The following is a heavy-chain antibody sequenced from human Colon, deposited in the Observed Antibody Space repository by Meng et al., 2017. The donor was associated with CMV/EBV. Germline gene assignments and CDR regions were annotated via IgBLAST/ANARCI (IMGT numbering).Heavy chain of an antibody. V-gene: IGHV3-23*01. D-gene: IGHD2-15*01. CDR3: ARDRWFTF. CDR1: GFTFTSYD. J-gene: IGHJ4*02. Sequence: EVQLLESGGGLVQPGGSMRLSCAASGFTFTSYDMSWVRQAPGKGLEWVSTIGRGSGANYADSVKGRFTMSRDNSKNTVYLEMNNLRAEDTAIYYCARDRWFTFWGQGVLVTVFS. CDR2: IGRGSGA.